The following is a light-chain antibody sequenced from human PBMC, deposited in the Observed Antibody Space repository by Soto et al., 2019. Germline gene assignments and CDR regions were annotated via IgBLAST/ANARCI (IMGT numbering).Light chain of an antibody. J-gene: IGKJ1*01. CDR1: QSISSW. Sequence: DIQMTQSPSTLSASVGDRVTITCRASQSISSWLAWYQHKPGKAPTLLIFKASSLESGVPSRFSGSGSGTEFTLTISSLQPDDFGRYYCQQYYDYPWTFGQGTKVDIK. CDR3: QQYYDYPWT. V-gene: IGKV1-5*03. CDR2: KAS.